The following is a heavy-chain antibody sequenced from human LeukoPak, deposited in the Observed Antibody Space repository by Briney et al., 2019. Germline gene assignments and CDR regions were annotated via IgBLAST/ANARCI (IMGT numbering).Heavy chain of an antibody. CDR1: GFTFSSYE. V-gene: IGHV3-48*03. J-gene: IGHJ4*02. CDR3: ARDLVDTAMGNAADY. D-gene: IGHD5-18*01. CDR2: ISSSGSTI. Sequence: TGGSLRLSCAASGFTFSSYEMSWIRQAPGKGLEWVSYISSSGSTIYYADSVKGRFTISRDNAKNSLYLQMNSLRAEDTAVYYCARDLVDTAMGNAADYWGQGTLVTVSS.